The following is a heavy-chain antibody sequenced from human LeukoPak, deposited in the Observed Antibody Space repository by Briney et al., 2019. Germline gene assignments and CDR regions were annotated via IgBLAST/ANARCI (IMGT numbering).Heavy chain of an antibody. J-gene: IGHJ4*02. D-gene: IGHD3-10*01. CDR2: ISYDGSNK. V-gene: IGHV3-30*18. CDR1: GFTFSSYG. Sequence: GGSLRLSCAASGFTFSSYGMHWVRQAPGKGLEWVAVISYDGSNKYYADTVKGRFTISRDNSKNTLYLQMNSLRAEDTAVYYCAKDVDPFGSGSYVEGFDYWGQGTLVTVSS. CDR3: AKDVDPFGSGSYVEGFDY.